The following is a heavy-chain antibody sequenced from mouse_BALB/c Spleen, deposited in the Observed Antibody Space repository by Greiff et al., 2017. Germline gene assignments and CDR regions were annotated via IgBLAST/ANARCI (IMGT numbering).Heavy chain of an antibody. Sequence: VQLKQSGPGLVKPSQSLSLTCTVTGYSITSDYAWNWIRQFPGNKLEWMGYISYSGSTSYNPSLKSRISITRDTSKNQFFLQLNSVTTEDTATYYCARSHLFFYAMDYWGQGTSVTVSS. D-gene: IGHD1-1*01. CDR2: ISYSGST. V-gene: IGHV3-2*02. CDR3: ARSHLFFYAMDY. J-gene: IGHJ4*01. CDR1: GYSITSDYA.